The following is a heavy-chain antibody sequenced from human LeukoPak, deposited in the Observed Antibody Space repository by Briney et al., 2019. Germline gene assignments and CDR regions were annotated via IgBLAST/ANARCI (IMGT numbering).Heavy chain of an antibody. V-gene: IGHV1-2*02. J-gene: IGHJ5*02. CDR3: ARGGKSRWFANIYGS. D-gene: IGHD3-10*01. Sequence: ASVKVSCKASGYTFTSYYMHWVRQAPGQGLEWMGWINPNSGGTNYAQKFQGRVAMTRDTSISTAYMELSRLRSDDTAVYYCARGGKSRWFANIYGSWGQGTPITVSS. CDR2: INPNSGGT. CDR1: GYTFTSYY.